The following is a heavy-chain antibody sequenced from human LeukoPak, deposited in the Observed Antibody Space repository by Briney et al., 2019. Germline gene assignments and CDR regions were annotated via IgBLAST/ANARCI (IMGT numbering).Heavy chain of an antibody. V-gene: IGHV4-39*07. Sequence: SETLSLTCTVSGGSISSSSYYWGWSHQPPGRGLEWIGSIYYSGSTYYNPSLKSRVTISVDTSKNQFSLKLSSVTAADTAVYYCASSSSISGYDFDYWGQGTLVTVSS. CDR1: GGSISSSSYY. CDR2: IYYSGST. CDR3: ASSSSISGYDFDY. J-gene: IGHJ4*02. D-gene: IGHD5-12*01.